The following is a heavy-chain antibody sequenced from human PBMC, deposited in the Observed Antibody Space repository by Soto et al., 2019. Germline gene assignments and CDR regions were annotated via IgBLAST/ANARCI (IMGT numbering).Heavy chain of an antibody. J-gene: IGHJ5*02. CDR1: GITFSTTG. CDR2: ISHDGGVK. V-gene: IGHV3-30*18. Sequence: QVHLVESGGGVVQPGRSLRLSCAASGITFSTTGMHWVRQAPGKGLEWVAMISHDGGVKHYTDSVKGRFTISRDTSNNTVYLQMNSLRPEDTAMYHCAKDLYGAGWYNYFDPWGQGTLVTVSS. D-gene: IGHD6-19*01. CDR3: AKDLYGAGWYNYFDP.